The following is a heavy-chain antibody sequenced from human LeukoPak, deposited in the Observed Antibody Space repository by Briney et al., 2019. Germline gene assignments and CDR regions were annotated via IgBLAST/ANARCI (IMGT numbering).Heavy chain of an antibody. CDR2: IYTSGST. D-gene: IGHD3-3*01. V-gene: IGHV4-4*07. CDR3: ARHSYYDFWSGYYTGFDY. J-gene: IGHJ4*02. CDR1: GGSISSYY. Sequence: SETLSLTCTVSGGSISSYYWSWIRQPPGKGLEWIGRIYTSGSTNYNPSLKSRVTMSVDTSKNQFSLKLSSVTAADTAVYYCARHSYYDFWSGYYTGFDYWGQGTLVTVSS.